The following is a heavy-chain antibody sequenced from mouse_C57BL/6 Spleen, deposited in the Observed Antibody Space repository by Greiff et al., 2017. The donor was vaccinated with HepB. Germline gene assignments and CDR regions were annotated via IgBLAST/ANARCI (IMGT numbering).Heavy chain of an antibody. CDR3: ARGHYYAMDY. CDR2: INYDGSST. CDR1: GFTFSDYY. V-gene: IGHV5-16*01. J-gene: IGHJ4*01. Sequence: EVKLMESEGGLVQPGSSMKLSCTASGFTFSDYYMAWVRQVPEKGLEWVANINYDGSSTYYLDSLKSRFIISRDNAKNILYLQMSSLKSEDTATYYCARGHYYAMDYWGQGTSVTVSS.